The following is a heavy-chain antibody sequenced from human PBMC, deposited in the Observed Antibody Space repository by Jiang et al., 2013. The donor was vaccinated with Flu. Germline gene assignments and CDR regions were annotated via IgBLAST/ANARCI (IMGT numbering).Heavy chain of an antibody. CDR1: GFSLSTSGVG. J-gene: IGHJ4*02. CDR3: AHSLPNHDSSGYYQRESKSLPGFDY. D-gene: IGHD3-22*01. V-gene: IGHV2-5*01. CDR2: IYWNDDK. Sequence: KPTQTLTLTCTFSGFSLSTSGVGVGWIRQPPGKALEWLALIYWNDDKRYSPSLKSRLTITKDTSKNQVVLTMTNMDPVDTATYYCAHSLPNHDSSGYYQRESKSLPGFDYWGQGTLVTVSS.